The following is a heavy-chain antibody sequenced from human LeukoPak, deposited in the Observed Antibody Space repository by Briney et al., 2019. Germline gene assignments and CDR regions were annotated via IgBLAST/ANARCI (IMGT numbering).Heavy chain of an antibody. V-gene: IGHV3-11*01. CDR3: AGEGYGDYDGDY. D-gene: IGHD4-17*01. Sequence: PGGSLRLSCAASGFTFSDYYMSWIRQAPGKGLEWISYISNSGSNIYYADSVKGRFTITRDNAKNSLFLQMHSLRAEDTAVYYCAGEGYGDYDGDYWSQGTLVTVSS. CDR1: GFTFSDYY. CDR2: ISNSGSNI. J-gene: IGHJ4*02.